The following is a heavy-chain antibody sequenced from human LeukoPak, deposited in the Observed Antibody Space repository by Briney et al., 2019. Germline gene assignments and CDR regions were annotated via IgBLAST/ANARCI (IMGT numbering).Heavy chain of an antibody. CDR3: ARDPHPRDNYYDSSGYFDY. V-gene: IGHV1-69*04. CDR2: IIPILGIA. CDR1: GGTFSSYA. D-gene: IGHD3-22*01. J-gene: IGHJ4*02. Sequence: ASVKVSFKASGGTFSSYAISWVRQAPGQGLAWMGRIIPILGIANYAQKFQGRVTITADKSTSTAYMELSSLRSEDTAVYYCARDPHPRDNYYDSSGYFDYWGQGTLVTVSS.